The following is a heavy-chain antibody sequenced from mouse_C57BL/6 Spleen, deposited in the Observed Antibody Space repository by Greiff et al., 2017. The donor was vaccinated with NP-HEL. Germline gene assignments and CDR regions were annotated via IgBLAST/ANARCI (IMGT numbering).Heavy chain of an antibody. CDR3: TRVVLGLHFDY. V-gene: IGHV5-9-1*02. J-gene: IGHJ2*01. Sequence: DVMLVESGEGLVKPGGSLKLSCAASGFTFSSYAMSWVRQTPEKRLEWVAYISSGGDYIYYADTVKGRFTISRDNARNTLYLQMSSLKSEDTARYYCTRVVLGLHFDYWGQGTTLTVSS. CDR1: GFTFSSYA. CDR2: ISSGGDYI. D-gene: IGHD4-1*01.